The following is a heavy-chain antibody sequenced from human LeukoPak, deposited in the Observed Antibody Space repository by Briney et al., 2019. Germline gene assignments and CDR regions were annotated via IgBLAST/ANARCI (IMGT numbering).Heavy chain of an antibody. J-gene: IGHJ4*02. D-gene: IGHD6-13*01. V-gene: IGHV1-18*01. Sequence: ASVKVSCKASGYTFTSYGISWVRQAPGQGLEWMGWISAYNGNTNYAQKLQGRVTMTTDTSTSTAYMELRSLRSDDTAVYYCATTFGIAAAGTLDYWGQGTLVTVSS. CDR1: GYTFTSYG. CDR2: ISAYNGNT. CDR3: ATTFGIAAAGTLDY.